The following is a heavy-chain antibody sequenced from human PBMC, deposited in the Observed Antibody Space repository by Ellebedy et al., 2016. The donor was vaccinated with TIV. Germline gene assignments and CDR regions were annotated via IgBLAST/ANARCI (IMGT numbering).Heavy chain of an antibody. Sequence: SVKVSXXASGGTLNNYAISWVRQAPGQGLEWMGGIIPIFGTANYAQKFQGRVTITADESTSTAYMELSSLRSEDTAVYYCARSGVVVPAAKESWFDPWGQGTLVTVSS. V-gene: IGHV1-69*13. J-gene: IGHJ5*02. CDR1: GGTLNNYA. CDR3: ARSGVVVPAAKESWFDP. D-gene: IGHD2-2*01. CDR2: IIPIFGTA.